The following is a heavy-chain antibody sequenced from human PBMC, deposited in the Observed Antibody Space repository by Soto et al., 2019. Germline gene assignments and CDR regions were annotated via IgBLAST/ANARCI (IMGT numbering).Heavy chain of an antibody. J-gene: IGHJ3*02. CDR3: ARSETAGHRGVDI. V-gene: IGHV1-69*06. D-gene: IGHD6-19*01. Sequence: QVQLVQSGAEMREPGSSVKVSCKASGGTFSSSAINWLRQAPGQGPEWMGGIIPTFGTANYIEKFRGRVTITADTSTRTAYMEVSSLTSEYTAMYFCARSETAGHRGVDIWGQGTRVTVSS. CDR1: GGTFSSSA. CDR2: IIPTFGTA.